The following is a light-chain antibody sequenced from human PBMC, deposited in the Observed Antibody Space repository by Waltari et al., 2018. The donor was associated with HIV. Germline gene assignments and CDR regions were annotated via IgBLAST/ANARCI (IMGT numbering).Light chain of an antibody. Sequence: EIVLTQSPATLSLSPGERATLSCRASQSVNYYLVWYQQKPGQAPRLLIYEASKRATGIPARFSGSGSLTDFTRTISSLEPEDFAVYYCQHRYNWPRTFGQGTKVEIK. CDR2: EAS. CDR1: QSVNYY. V-gene: IGKV3-11*01. CDR3: QHRYNWPRT. J-gene: IGKJ1*01.